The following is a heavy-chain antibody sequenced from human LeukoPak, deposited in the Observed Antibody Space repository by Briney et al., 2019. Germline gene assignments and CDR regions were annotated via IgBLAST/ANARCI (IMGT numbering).Heavy chain of an antibody. Sequence: PGGSLRLSCAASGFTFDDYAMHWVRQAPGKGLEWVSGISWNSGSIGYADSVKGRFTISRDNAKNSLYLQMNSLRAEDMALYYCAKDRKAANTFDYWGQGTLVTVSS. J-gene: IGHJ4*02. CDR3: AKDRKAANTFDY. CDR2: ISWNSGSI. D-gene: IGHD6-6*01. V-gene: IGHV3-9*03. CDR1: GFTFDDYA.